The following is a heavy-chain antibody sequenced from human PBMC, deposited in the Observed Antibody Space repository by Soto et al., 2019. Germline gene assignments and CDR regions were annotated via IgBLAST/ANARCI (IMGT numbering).Heavy chain of an antibody. D-gene: IGHD1-7*01. J-gene: IGHJ4*02. V-gene: IGHV4-34*01. Sequence: QVQLQQWGAGLLKPSETLSLTCAVYGGSFSGYYWSWIRQPPGKGLEWIGEINHSGSTNYNPSLKSRVTISVDTSKNQFSLKLSSVTAADTAVYYCARRYNWNYVGGPFDYWGQGTLVTVSS. CDR2: INHSGST. CDR3: ARRYNWNYVGGPFDY. CDR1: GGSFSGYY.